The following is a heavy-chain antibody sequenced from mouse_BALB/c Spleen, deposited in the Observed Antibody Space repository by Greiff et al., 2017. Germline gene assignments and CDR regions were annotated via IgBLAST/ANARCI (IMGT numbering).Heavy chain of an antibody. J-gene: IGHJ2*01. CDR1: GYSITSDYA. V-gene: IGHV3-2*02. CDR3: ARGNYYGSRYFDY. CDR2: ISYSGST. D-gene: IGHD1-1*01. Sequence: EVQLQESGPGLVKPSQSLSLTCTVTGYSITSDYAWNWIRQFPGNKLEWMGYISYSGSTSYNPSLKSRISITRDTSKNQFFLQLNSVTTEDTATYDCARGNYYGSRYFDYWGQGTTLTVSS.